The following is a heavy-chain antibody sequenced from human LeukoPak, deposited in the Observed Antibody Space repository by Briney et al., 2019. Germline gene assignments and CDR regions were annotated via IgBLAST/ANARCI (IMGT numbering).Heavy chain of an antibody. CDR1: GFTFSRYW. D-gene: IGHD5-12*01. Sequence: GGSLRLSCAASGFTFSRYWMTWVRQAPGKGLEWVSVIFSTGNTDYADSVKGRFTISRDNSKNTLHLQMNSLRAEDTAVYYCARTRASYDDYWGQGTLVTVSS. J-gene: IGHJ4*02. CDR2: IFSTGNT. CDR3: ARTRASYDDY. V-gene: IGHV3-53*01.